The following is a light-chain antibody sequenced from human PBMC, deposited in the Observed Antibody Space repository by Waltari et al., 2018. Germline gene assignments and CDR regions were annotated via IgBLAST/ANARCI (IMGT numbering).Light chain of an antibody. CDR3: CAYEGSDSWV. CDR2: EVT. CDR1: SSDVGSYNL. Sequence: QSALTQPASVSGSPGQSIPIPCTGSSSDVGSYNLVSWYQQHPGKAPKLMIYEVTKRPLAVSDRFSGSKSGNTASLTISGLQAEDEADYYCCAYEGSDSWVFGGGTKLTVL. J-gene: IGLJ3*02. V-gene: IGLV2-23*02.